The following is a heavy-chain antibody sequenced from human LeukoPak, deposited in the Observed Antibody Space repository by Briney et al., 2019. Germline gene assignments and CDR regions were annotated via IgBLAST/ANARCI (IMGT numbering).Heavy chain of an antibody. D-gene: IGHD2-2*02. J-gene: IGHJ6*02. CDR2: ISSSSSYI. CDR3: ARDNGAIVVVPAAIRHYYYGMDV. Sequence: PGGSLRLSCAASGLTFSSYSMNWVRQAPGKGLEWVSSISSSSSYIYYADSVKGRFTISRDNAKNSLYLQMNSLRAEDTAVYYCARDNGAIVVVPAAIRHYYYGMDVWGQGTTVTVSS. CDR1: GLTFSSYS. V-gene: IGHV3-21*01.